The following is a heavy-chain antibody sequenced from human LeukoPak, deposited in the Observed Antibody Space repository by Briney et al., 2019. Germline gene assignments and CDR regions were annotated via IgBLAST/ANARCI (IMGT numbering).Heavy chain of an antibody. CDR1: GGSFSGYY. Sequence: SETLSLTCAVYGGSFSGYYWSWIRQPPGKGLEWIGEINHSGSTNYNPSLKSRVTISVDTSKNQFSLKLSSVTAADTAVYYCASPFDYWGQGTLVTVSS. J-gene: IGHJ4*02. V-gene: IGHV4-34*01. CDR3: ASPFDY. CDR2: INHSGST.